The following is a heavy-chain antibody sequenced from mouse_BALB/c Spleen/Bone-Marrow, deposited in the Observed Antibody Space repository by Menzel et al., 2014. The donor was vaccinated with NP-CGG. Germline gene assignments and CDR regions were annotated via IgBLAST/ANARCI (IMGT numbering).Heavy chain of an antibody. J-gene: IGHJ3*01. CDR3: ARLEGNYGSTFAY. D-gene: IGHD1-1*01. V-gene: IGHV1-61*01. CDR1: GYSFTGYW. CDR2: IHPSDTET. Sequence: VQLQQSGAELVRPGASVKLSCKASGYSFTGYWMNWVKQRPGQGLEWIGMIHPSDTETRLNQRFKDKATLTVDKSSSTAYMQLSSPTSEDSAVYYCARLEGNYGSTFAYWGQGTLVTVSA.